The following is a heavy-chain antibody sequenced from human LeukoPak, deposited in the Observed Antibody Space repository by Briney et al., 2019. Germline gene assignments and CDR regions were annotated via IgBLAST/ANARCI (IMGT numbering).Heavy chain of an antibody. J-gene: IGHJ4*02. Sequence: GGSLRLSCAASGFTFSNAWMNWVRQAPGKGLEWVGRIKSKADGETIDYAAPVKGRFTFSRDDSKNMLYLQMNSLKSEDTAVYYCSTLTSRGLSDSWGQGTLVTVSS. V-gene: IGHV3-15*07. D-gene: IGHD1-20*01. CDR2: IKSKADGETI. CDR1: GFTFSNAW. CDR3: STLTSRGLSDS.